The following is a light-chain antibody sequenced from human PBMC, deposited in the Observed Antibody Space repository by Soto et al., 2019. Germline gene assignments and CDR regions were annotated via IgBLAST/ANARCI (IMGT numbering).Light chain of an antibody. CDR1: QSVSSN. J-gene: IGKJ1*01. Sequence: EIVMTQSPATLSVYPGERATLSCRASQSVSSNLAWYQQKPGQAPRLLIYGASTRATGIPARFSGSGSGTEFTLTISSLQSEDFAVYYCQQYNNWPRTFGQVSNVDIK. CDR2: GAS. CDR3: QQYNNWPRT. V-gene: IGKV3-15*01.